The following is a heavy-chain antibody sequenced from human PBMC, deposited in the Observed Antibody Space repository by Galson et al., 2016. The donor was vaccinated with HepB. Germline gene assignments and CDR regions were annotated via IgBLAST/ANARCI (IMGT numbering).Heavy chain of an antibody. J-gene: IGHJ6*02. V-gene: IGHV7-4-1*02. CDR1: GYSFTSYA. Sequence: SCKASGYSFTSYAMNWVRQAPGQGLEWMGWINTNTGNPTYAQGFTGRFVFSLDTSVSTACLQISSLKAEDTAVYHCARYYYYGMDVWGQGTLVTVSS. CDR3: ARYYYYGMDV. CDR2: INTNTGNP.